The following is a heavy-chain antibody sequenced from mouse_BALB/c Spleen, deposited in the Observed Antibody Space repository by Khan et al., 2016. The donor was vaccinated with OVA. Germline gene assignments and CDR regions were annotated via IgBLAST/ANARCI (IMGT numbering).Heavy chain of an antibody. CDR1: GYTFTSSW. V-gene: IGHV1-69*02. J-gene: IGHJ4*01. CDR2: IYPSDSYT. D-gene: IGHD2-12*01. CDR3: SRELRLHYYAMDY. Sequence: QVQLQQPGAELVRPGASVKLSCKASGYTFTSSWINWVKQRPGQGLEWIGNIYPSDSYTNYNQNFKDRATLTVDKSSSTAYMQLSSPTSEDSAVYFCSRELRLHYYAMDYWGQGTSVTVSS.